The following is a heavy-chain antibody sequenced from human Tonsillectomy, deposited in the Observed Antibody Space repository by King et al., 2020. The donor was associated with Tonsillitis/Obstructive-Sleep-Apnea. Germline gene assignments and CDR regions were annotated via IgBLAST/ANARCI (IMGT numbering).Heavy chain of an antibody. Sequence: QLVQSGAEVKKPGASVKVSCKASGYTFTSYDINWVRQATGQGLEWMGWMNPNSGNTGYAQKFQGRVTMTRNTSISTAYMELSSLRSEDTAVYYCARAQHAAVVVLAAPDYWGQGTLVTVSS. CDR3: ARAQHAAVVVLAAPDY. CDR1: GYTFTSYD. CDR2: MNPNSGNT. J-gene: IGHJ4*02. V-gene: IGHV1-8*01. D-gene: IGHD2-2*01.